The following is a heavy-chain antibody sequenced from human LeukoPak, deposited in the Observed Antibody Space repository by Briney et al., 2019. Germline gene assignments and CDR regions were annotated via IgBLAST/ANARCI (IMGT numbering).Heavy chain of an antibody. D-gene: IGHD3-22*01. J-gene: IGHJ4*02. Sequence: SETLSLTCTVSDDSISSGGYYWSWIRQPAGKGLEWIGRIYTSGSTNYNPSLKSRVTISVDTSKNQFSLKLSSVTAADTAVYYCARGSGGYSSDWGQGTLVTVSS. CDR2: IYTSGST. CDR1: DDSISSGGYY. V-gene: IGHV4-61*02. CDR3: ARGSGGYSSD.